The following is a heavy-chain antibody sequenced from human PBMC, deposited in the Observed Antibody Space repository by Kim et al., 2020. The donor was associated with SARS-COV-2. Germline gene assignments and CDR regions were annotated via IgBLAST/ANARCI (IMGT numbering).Heavy chain of an antibody. D-gene: IGHD2-2*01. J-gene: IGHJ3*02. CDR2: IYYSGST. V-gene: IGHV4-59*08. CDR3: ARRALGYCSSTRCYDAVDI. Sequence: SETLSLTCTVSGGSISSYYWSWIRQPPGKGLEWIGYIYYSGSTNYNPSLKSRVTISVDTSKNQFSLKLSSVTAADTAVYYCARRALGYCSSTRCYDAVDIWGQGTMVTVSS. CDR1: GGSISSYY.